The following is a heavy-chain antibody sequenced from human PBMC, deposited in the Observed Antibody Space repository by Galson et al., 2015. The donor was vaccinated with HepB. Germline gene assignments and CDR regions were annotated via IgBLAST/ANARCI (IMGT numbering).Heavy chain of an antibody. J-gene: IGHJ4*02. V-gene: IGHV5-10-1*01. Sequence: QSGAEVKKPGESLRLSCKGSGYSFTNFWINWVRQMPGKGLEWMGRIDPSDSYTNYSPSFQGHVTISADKSISTAYLQWGSLKASDTAIYYCARQAYSNRTIDYWGQGNLVTVSS. CDR2: IDPSDSYT. CDR1: GYSFTNFW. D-gene: IGHD2/OR15-2a*01. CDR3: ARQAYSNRTIDY.